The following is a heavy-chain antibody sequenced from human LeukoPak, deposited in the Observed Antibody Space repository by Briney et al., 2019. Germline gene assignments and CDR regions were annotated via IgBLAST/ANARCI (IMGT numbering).Heavy chain of an antibody. CDR3: ARGHYDRENWLDP. Sequence: ASVKVSCKASGYTFTGYYMHWVRQAPGQGLEWMGWISPNSGATNYAEKFQGRVTMATDRSTNTAYMDLSRLTSVDTAVYYCARGHYDRENWLDPWGQGTLVTVSP. V-gene: IGHV1-2*02. CDR1: GYTFTGYY. J-gene: IGHJ5*02. D-gene: IGHD3-9*01. CDR2: ISPNSGAT.